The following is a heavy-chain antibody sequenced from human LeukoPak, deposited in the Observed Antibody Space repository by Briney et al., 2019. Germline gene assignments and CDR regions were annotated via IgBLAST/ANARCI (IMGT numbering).Heavy chain of an antibody. D-gene: IGHD6-13*01. CDR1: GFSFSDYG. V-gene: IGHV3-30*02. CDR2: IRKDGINT. Sequence: GGSLRLSCAASGFSFSDYGMHWVRQAPGKGLEWVSFIRKDGINTNYVDSVKGRFTISRDTSNKMVYLQMNSLRTEDMAGYYCAKDRAGNSWNFDYWGQGILVAVSS. J-gene: IGHJ4*02. CDR3: AKDRAGNSWNFDY.